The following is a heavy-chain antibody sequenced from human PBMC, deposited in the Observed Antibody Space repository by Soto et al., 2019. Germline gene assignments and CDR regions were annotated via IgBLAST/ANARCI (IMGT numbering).Heavy chain of an antibody. Sequence: TLSLTCTVSGGSISNYYWSWIRQPPGKGLEWIGYIYYSGSTNYNPSLKSRVTISVDTSKNQFSLKLNSVTAADTAVYYCARVNYGNYYYYYGMDVWGQGTTVTVSS. J-gene: IGHJ6*02. CDR3: ARVNYGNYYYYYGMDV. CDR1: GGSISNYY. V-gene: IGHV4-59*01. CDR2: IYYSGST. D-gene: IGHD4-17*01.